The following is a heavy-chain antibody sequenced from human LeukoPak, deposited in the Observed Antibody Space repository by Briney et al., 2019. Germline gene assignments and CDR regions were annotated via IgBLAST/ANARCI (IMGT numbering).Heavy chain of an antibody. V-gene: IGHV3-23*01. D-gene: IGHD4-17*01. Sequence: GGSLRLSCAASGFTFSSYWMSWVRQAPGKGLEWVSAISGSGGSTYYADSVKGRFTISRDNSKNTLYLQMNSLRAEDTAVYYCVGPFDYGDYADAFDIWGQGTMVTVSS. J-gene: IGHJ3*02. CDR2: ISGSGGST. CDR1: GFTFSSYW. CDR3: VGPFDYGDYADAFDI.